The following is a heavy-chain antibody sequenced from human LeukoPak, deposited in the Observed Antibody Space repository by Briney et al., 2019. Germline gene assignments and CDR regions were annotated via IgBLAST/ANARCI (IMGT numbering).Heavy chain of an antibody. D-gene: IGHD6-13*01. Sequence: SETLSLTCTVSGGSISSYYWSWIRQPPGKGLEWIGYIYYSGSTNYNPSLKSRVTISVDTSKNQFSLKLSSVTAADTAVYYCAGAAQSSSPFDYWGQGTLVTVSS. CDR2: IYYSGST. CDR3: AGAAQSSSPFDY. V-gene: IGHV4-59*01. J-gene: IGHJ4*02. CDR1: GGSISSYY.